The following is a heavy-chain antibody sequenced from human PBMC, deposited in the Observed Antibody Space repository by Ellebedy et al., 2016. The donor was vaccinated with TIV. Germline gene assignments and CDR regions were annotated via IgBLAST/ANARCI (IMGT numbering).Heavy chain of an antibody. CDR1: GDSVSNDLG. CDR3: ARGWFGSGMGV. D-gene: IGHD3-16*01. V-gene: IGHV6-1*01. CDR2: TYYRSKWNN. J-gene: IGHJ6*02. Sequence: SQTLSLICVISGDSVSNDLGWNWIRQSPSRGLEWLGRTYYRSKWNNDYAVSLKSRITINPDTSKNQFSLQLNSVIPDDTAVYSCARGWFGSGMGVWGQGTTVTVSS.